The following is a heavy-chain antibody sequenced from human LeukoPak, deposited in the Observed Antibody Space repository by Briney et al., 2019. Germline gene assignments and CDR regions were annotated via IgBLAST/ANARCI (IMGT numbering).Heavy chain of an antibody. D-gene: IGHD3-22*01. J-gene: IGHJ4*02. CDR1: GFTVSSNY. CDR3: ARDSNGPAF. V-gene: IGHV3-53*01. Sequence: GGSLRLSCAASGFTVSSNYMSWVRQAPGKGLEWVSVIYSGGGTFYSESVKGRFTISRDYSKNTLYLQMNSLRADDTAVYYCARDSNGPAFWGQGTLVTVSS. CDR2: IYSGGGT.